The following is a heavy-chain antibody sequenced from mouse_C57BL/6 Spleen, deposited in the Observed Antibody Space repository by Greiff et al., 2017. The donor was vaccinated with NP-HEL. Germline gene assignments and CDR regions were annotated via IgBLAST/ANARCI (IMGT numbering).Heavy chain of an antibody. CDR2: IYPGDGDN. V-gene: IGHV1-82*01. CDR3: ATDYGSSYGFDY. D-gene: IGHD1-1*01. Sequence: VQLQQSGPELVKPGASVKISCKASGYAFSSSWMNWVKQRPGKGLEWIGRIYPGDGDNNYNGKFKGKATLTADKSSSTAYMQLSSLTSEDSAVYFCATDYGSSYGFDYWGQGTTLTVSS. CDR1: GYAFSSSW. J-gene: IGHJ2*01.